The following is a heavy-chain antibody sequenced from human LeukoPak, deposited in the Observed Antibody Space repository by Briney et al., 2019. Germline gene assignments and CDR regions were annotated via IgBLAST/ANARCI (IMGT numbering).Heavy chain of an antibody. J-gene: IGHJ4*02. Sequence: GRSLRLSCAASGFTFSSYAMHWVRQAPGKGLEWVAVISYDGSNKYYADSVKGRFTISRDNSKNTLYLQMNSLRAEDTAVYYCAKDPTNDYGDLNWGQGTLVTVSS. CDR1: GFTFSSYA. CDR3: AKDPTNDYGDLN. CDR2: ISYDGSNK. V-gene: IGHV3-30-3*01. D-gene: IGHD4-17*01.